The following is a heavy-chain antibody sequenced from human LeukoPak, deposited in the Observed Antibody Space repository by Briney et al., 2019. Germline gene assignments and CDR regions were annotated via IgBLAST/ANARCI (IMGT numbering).Heavy chain of an antibody. D-gene: IGHD3-22*01. Sequence: PGGSLRLSCAASGFTFSDYYMSWIRQAPGKGLEWVSYICDSGRTIYYADSVKGRFTISRDNAKNSVYLQMNNLGAEDTAVYYCARDRLGDYDHSGYYDKWGQGTLVSVSS. CDR1: GFTFSDYY. J-gene: IGHJ4*02. CDR3: ARDRLGDYDHSGYYDK. CDR2: ICDSGRTI. V-gene: IGHV3-11*01.